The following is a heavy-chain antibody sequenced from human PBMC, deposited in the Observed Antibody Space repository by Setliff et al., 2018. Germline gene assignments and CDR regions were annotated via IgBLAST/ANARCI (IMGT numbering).Heavy chain of an antibody. D-gene: IGHD3-22*01. V-gene: IGHV4-4*08. CDR2: IHSSGRS. CDR1: DVSISGYY. Sequence: SETLSLTCTVSDVSISGYYWSWIRQPPGKGLERIGYIHSSGRSNYNPSLKSRVTTSIDTSKNQFSLKLSSVTAADTAVYYCARARYYESNSYYFPFDFWGQGMLVTVSS. J-gene: IGHJ4*02. CDR3: ARARYYESNSYYFPFDF.